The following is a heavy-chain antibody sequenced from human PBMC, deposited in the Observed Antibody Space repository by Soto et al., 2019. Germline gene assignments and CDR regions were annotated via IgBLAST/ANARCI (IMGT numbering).Heavy chain of an antibody. V-gene: IGHV3-23*01. CDR2: ISGSGGST. J-gene: IGHJ4*02. D-gene: IGHD6-19*01. CDR1: GFTFSSYA. CDR3: AKDSGYSSGWYGGDYFDY. Sequence: EVQLLESGGGLVQPGGSLRLSCAASGFTFSSYAMSWVRQAPGKGLEWVSAISGSGGSTYYADSVKGRFTISRDNSKNTLYLQMNSLRAEDTAVYYCAKDSGYSSGWYGGDYFDYWGQVTLVTVSS.